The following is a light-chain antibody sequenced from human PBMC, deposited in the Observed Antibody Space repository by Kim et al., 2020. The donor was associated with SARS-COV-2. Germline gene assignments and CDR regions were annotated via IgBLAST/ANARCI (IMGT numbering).Light chain of an antibody. CDR2: GVG. CDR3: SSYIRGSTNYV. Sequence: ITISSTGTSSYVGVYKDVSWYQHHPGKAPKLVIYGVGPRPSGVSIRFSGSKSGNTASLTISGLQAEDEADYYCSSYIRGSTNYVFGTGTKVTVL. V-gene: IGLV2-14*01. J-gene: IGLJ1*01. CDR1: SSYVGVYKD.